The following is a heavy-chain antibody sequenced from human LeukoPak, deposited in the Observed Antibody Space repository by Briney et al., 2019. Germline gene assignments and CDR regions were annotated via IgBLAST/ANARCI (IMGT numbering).Heavy chain of an antibody. Sequence: SETLSLTCTVSGGSISSYYWSWIRQPPGKGLEWIGYIYYSGSTNYNPSLKSRVTISVDTSKNQFSLKLSSVTAADTAVYYCTRDEDGMDVWGQGTTVTVSS. CDR3: TRDEDGMDV. V-gene: IGHV4-59*01. J-gene: IGHJ6*02. CDR2: IYYSGST. CDR1: GGSISSYY.